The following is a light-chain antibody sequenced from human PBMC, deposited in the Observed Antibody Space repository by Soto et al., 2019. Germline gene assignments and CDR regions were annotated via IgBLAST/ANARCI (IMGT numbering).Light chain of an antibody. J-gene: IGKJ5*01. CDR2: AAS. CDR3: QQGNNLPVT. Sequence: DVQMTQSPSSVSASVGDRVTITCRASQDISRWLAWYQQKPGQAPKFLIYAASNLQSGDPSKFSGSSAATDLALTISILQAEDFANYCNQQGNNLPVTFGQGTRLEMK. V-gene: IGKV1D-12*01. CDR1: QDISRW.